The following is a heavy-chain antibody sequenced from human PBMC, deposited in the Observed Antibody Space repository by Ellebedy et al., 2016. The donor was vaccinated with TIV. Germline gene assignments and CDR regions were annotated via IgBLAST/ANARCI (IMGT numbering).Heavy chain of an antibody. CDR3: ARYSSSSREFDY. D-gene: IGHD6-6*01. Sequence: PGGSLRLSCAASGFTFSSHWMSWVRQAPGKGLEWVANIKQDGSAKNFVDPVKGRFTISRDNDKNSLYLQMNSLRAEDTAVYYCARYSSSSREFDYWGQGTLVTVSS. J-gene: IGHJ4*02. V-gene: IGHV3-7*03. CDR1: GFTFSSHW. CDR2: IKQDGSAK.